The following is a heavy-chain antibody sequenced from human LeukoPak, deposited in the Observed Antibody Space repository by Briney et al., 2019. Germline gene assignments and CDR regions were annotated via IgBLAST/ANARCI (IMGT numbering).Heavy chain of an antibody. CDR2: IYYSGST. J-gene: IGHJ4*02. CDR3: ASTRYSSGWCDY. V-gene: IGHV4-38-2*02. D-gene: IGHD6-19*01. Sequence: SETLSLTCTVSGYFISSGYYWGWIRQPPGKGLEWIGSIYYSGSTYYNPSLKSRVTISVDTSKNQFSLKLSSVTAADTAVYYCASTRYSSGWCDYWGQATLVTVSS. CDR1: GYFISSGYY.